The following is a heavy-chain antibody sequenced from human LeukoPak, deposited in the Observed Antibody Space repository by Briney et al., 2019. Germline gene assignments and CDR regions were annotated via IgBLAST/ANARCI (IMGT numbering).Heavy chain of an antibody. V-gene: IGHV4-34*01. D-gene: IGHD5-24*01. Sequence: PSETLSLTCAVYGGSFSGYYWSWIRQPPGKGLEWIGEINHSGSTNYNPSLKSRVTISVDTSKNQFSLKLSSVTAPDTAVYYCARAAMGRPSYYFYYWGQGTLVTVSS. CDR3: ARAAMGRPSYYFYY. CDR1: GGSFSGYY. J-gene: IGHJ4*02. CDR2: INHSGST.